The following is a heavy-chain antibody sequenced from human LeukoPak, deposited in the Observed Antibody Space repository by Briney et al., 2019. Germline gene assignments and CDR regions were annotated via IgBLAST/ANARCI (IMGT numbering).Heavy chain of an antibody. D-gene: IGHD3-16*01. J-gene: IGHJ4*02. CDR3: ATSIYDLLDY. V-gene: IGHV1-24*01. Sequence: ASVKVSCKVSGYTLTELSMHWVRQAPGKGVEGMGGFYPEDGETMYAQKLQGRVTMTEKTSKNTDYIEVRSLRSEDTAVYYCATSIYDLLDYWGQGTLVTVSS. CDR2: FYPEDGET. CDR1: GYTLTELS.